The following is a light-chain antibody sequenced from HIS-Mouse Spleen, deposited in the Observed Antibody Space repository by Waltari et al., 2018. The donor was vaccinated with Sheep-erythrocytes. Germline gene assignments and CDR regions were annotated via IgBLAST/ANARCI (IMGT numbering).Light chain of an antibody. J-gene: IGLJ3*02. CDR2: EGS. CDR1: SITVGSYNL. V-gene: IGLV2-23*01. CDR3: CSYAGSSTPWV. Sequence: QSALTQPASVSGSPGQSITISCTGTSITVGSYNLFSWYQQHPGKAPKLMIYEGSKRPSWVSNRFSGSKSGNTASLTISGLQAEDEADYYCCSYAGSSTPWVFGGGTKLTVL.